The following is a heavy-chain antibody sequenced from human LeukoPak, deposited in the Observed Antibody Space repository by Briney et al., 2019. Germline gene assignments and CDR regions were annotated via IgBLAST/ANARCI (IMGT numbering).Heavy chain of an antibody. V-gene: IGHV1-2*02. CDR2: INPNSGGT. CDR1: GYTFTGYS. D-gene: IGHD3-22*01. CDR3: ARDRLDLKGYYYGMDV. Sequence: PEASVKVSCKASGYTFTGYSMHWVRQAPGQGLEWMGWINPNSGGTNYAQKFQGRVTMTRDTSISTAYMELSRLRSDDTAVYYCARDRLDLKGYYYGMDVWGQGTTVTVSS. J-gene: IGHJ6*02.